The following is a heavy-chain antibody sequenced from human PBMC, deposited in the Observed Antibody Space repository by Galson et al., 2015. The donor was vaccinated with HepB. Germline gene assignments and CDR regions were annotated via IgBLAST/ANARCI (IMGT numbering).Heavy chain of an antibody. J-gene: IGHJ3*02. Sequence: QSGAEVKKPGESLKISCKGSGYSFTRYWIGWVRQMPGKGLEWMGIVYPGDSDTTYSPSFQGQVAISADKSISTAYLQWRSLKASDTAMYYCARGGRQQLVPDAFDIWGQGTMVTVSS. CDR1: GYSFTRYW. V-gene: IGHV5-51*01. CDR3: ARGGRQQLVPDAFDI. CDR2: VYPGDSDT. D-gene: IGHD6-13*01.